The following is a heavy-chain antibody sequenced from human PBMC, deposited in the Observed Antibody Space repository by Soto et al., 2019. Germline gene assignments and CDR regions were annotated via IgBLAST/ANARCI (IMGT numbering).Heavy chain of an antibody. CDR3: AKGGIGEGGLDY. Sequence: EVQLLEYGGGLVQPGVSLRLSCAPSGFTFNKFAMTWVRQAPGKGLEWVSSISGSGGGTYYAESVKGRFTISRDNSRDTLYLPMHSLRAEDTALYYCAKGGIGEGGLDYWGQGTLVTVSS. V-gene: IGHV3-23*01. J-gene: IGHJ4*02. CDR1: GFTFNKFA. CDR2: ISGSGGGT. D-gene: IGHD2-15*01.